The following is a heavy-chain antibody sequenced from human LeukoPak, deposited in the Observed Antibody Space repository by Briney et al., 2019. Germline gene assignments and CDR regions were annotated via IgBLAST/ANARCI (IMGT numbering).Heavy chain of an antibody. CDR2: ISAYNGNT. CDR3: ARMPWDYYYYYMDV. CDR1: GYTFTSYG. V-gene: IGHV1-18*01. J-gene: IGHJ6*03. Sequence: ASVKLSCKASGYTFTSYGISWVRQAPGQGLEWMGWISAYNGNTNYAQKLQGRVTMTTDTSTSTAYMELRSLRSDDTAVYYCARMPWDYYYYYMDVWGKGTTVTVSS. D-gene: IGHD2-2*01.